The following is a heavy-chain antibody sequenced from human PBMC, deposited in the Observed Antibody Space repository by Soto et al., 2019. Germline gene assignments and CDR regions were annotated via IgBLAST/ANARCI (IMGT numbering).Heavy chain of an antibody. V-gene: IGHV3-30*18. CDR1: GFTFSSYG. Sequence: GGSLRLSCAASGFTFSSYGMHWVRQAPGKGLEWVAVISYDGSNKYYADSVKGRFTISRDNSKNTLYLQMNSLRAEDTAVYYCANDYGDYVWNYWGQGTLVTVSS. D-gene: IGHD4-17*01. J-gene: IGHJ4*02. CDR3: ANDYGDYVWNY. CDR2: ISYDGSNK.